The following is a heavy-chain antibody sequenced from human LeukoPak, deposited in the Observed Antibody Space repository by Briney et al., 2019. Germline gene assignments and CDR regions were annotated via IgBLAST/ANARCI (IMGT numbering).Heavy chain of an antibody. D-gene: IGHD2-21*02. CDR3: ALELAYCGGDCPSWFDP. CDR1: GGTFSSYA. V-gene: IGHV1-69*13. CDR2: IIPIFGTA. J-gene: IGHJ5*02. Sequence: ASVKVSCTASGGTFSSYAISWVRQAPGQGLEWMGGIIPIFGTANYAQKFQGRVTITADESTSTAYMELSSLRSEDTAVYYCALELAYCGGDCPSWFDPWGQGTLVTVSS.